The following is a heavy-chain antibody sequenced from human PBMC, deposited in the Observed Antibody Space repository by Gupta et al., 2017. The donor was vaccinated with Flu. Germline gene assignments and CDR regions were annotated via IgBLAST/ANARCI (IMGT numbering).Heavy chain of an antibody. CDR1: GLTFRTYG. V-gene: IGHV3-30*03. CDR2: ISYDESNK. CDR3: ARANTEYRLLSAFDK. Sequence: GRSLRLSYVASGLTFRTYGMHWVRQAPGKGLEWVAFISYDESNKYYTDSVKGRFTISRDNSENTVYLQMNSLRAEVAAVYYCARANTEYRLLSAFDKWGQGTMVTVSS. D-gene: IGHD2-2*01. J-gene: IGHJ3*02.